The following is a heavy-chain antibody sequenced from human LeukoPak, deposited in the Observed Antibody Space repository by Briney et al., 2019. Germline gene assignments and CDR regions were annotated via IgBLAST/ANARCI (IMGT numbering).Heavy chain of an antibody. D-gene: IGHD3-22*01. CDR3: ARGVYYYDSSGYYSVADAFDI. CDR1: GGSISSGGYY. CDR2: IYYSGST. J-gene: IGHJ3*02. Sequence: PSQTLSLTCTVSGGSISSGGYYWSWIRQHPGKGLEWIGYIYYSGSTYYNPSLKSRVTISVDTSKNQFSLKLSSVTAADTAVYYCARGVYYYDSSGYYSVADAFDIWGQGTMVTVSS. V-gene: IGHV4-31*03.